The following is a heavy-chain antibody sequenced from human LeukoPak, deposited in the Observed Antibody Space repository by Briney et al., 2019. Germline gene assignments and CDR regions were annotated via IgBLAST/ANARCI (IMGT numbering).Heavy chain of an antibody. J-gene: IGHJ4*02. D-gene: IGHD4-17*01. CDR2: ISSSSTYI. CDR1: GFTFSSYS. V-gene: IGHV3-21*01. CDR3: ARGSRVTTVTCDFDY. Sequence: PGGSLRLSCAASGFTFSSYSMNWVRQAPGKGLEWVSSISSSSTYIYYADSVKGRFTISRDNSKNTLYLQMNSLRAEDTAVYYCARGSRVTTVTCDFDYWGQGTLVTVSS.